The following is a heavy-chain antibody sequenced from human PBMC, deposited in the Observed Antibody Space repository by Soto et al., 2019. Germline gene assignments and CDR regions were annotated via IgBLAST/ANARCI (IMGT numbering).Heavy chain of an antibody. V-gene: IGHV4-61*01. J-gene: IGHJ6*02. CDR3: ARGNMGVWGSDYYYGVDV. D-gene: IGHD3-16*01. CDR2: IYYSGST. CDR1: GGSVSSGSYY. Sequence: SETLSLTCTVSGGSVSSGSYYWSWIRQPPGKGLEWIGYIYYSGSTNYNPSLKSRVTISVDTSKNQFSLKLSSVTAADTAVYYFARGNMGVWGSDYYYGVDVWGQGTTVTVSS.